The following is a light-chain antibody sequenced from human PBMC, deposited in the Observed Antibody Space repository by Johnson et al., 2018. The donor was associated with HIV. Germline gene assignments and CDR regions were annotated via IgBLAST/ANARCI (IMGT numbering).Light chain of an antibody. V-gene: IGLV1-51*02. CDR1: SFNIGINF. J-gene: IGLJ1*01. CDR2: ESN. Sequence: QSVLTQPPSVSAAPGQRVTISCSGSSFNIGINFVSWYQQVPGTAPKLLICESNKRPSGIPNRFSGSKSGTSATLGITGLQTGDEADYYCGTWDSSLSALAFGTWTKVT. CDR3: GTWDSSLSALA.